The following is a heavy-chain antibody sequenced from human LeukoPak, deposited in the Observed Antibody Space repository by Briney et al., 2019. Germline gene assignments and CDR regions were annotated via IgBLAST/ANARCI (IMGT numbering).Heavy chain of an antibody. D-gene: IGHD1-14*01. J-gene: IGHJ6*02. CDR3: ARGQPVNHYYYYYYGMDV. Sequence: ASVKVSCKASGYTFTSHDINWVRQATGQGLEWMGWMNPNSGNTGYAQKFQGRVTMTRNTSISTAYMELSSLRSEDTAVYYCARGQPVNHYYYYYYGMDVWGQGTTVTVSS. CDR2: MNPNSGNT. CDR1: GYTFTSHD. V-gene: IGHV1-8*01.